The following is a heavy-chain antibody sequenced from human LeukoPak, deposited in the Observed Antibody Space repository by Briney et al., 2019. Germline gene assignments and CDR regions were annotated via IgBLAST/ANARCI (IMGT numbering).Heavy chain of an antibody. CDR2: ISSSISYI. V-gene: IGHV3-21*01. Sequence: GGSLRLSCAASGFTFSSYSMNWVRQAPGKGLEWGSAISSSISYIYYADSVKGRFTISRDNAKNSLYLQMNSLRAEDTAVYYCARSGDSSGYYPVDYWGQGTLVTVSS. J-gene: IGHJ4*02. D-gene: IGHD3-22*01. CDR3: ARSGDSSGYYPVDY. CDR1: GFTFSSYS.